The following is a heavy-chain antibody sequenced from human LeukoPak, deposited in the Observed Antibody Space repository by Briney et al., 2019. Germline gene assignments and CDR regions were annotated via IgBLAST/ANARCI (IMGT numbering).Heavy chain of an antibody. CDR1: GGTFSSYA. CDR3: ASAYDLWSGSNY. CDR2: IIPIFGTA. Sequence: SVKVSCKASGGTFSSYAISWVRQAPGQGLEWMGGIIPIFGTANYTQKFQGRVTITADESTSTAYMELSSLRSEDTAVYYCASAYDLWSGSNYWGQGTLVTVSS. D-gene: IGHD3-3*01. J-gene: IGHJ4*02. V-gene: IGHV1-69*13.